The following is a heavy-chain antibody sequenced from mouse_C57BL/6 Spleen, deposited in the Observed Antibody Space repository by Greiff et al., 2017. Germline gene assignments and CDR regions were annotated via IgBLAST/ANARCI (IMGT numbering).Heavy chain of an antibody. V-gene: IGHV1-81*01. CDR3: ARSENDYDDIGEAMDY. D-gene: IGHD2-4*01. CDR2: IYPRSGNT. CDR1: GYTFTSYG. Sequence: QVQLQQSGAELARPGASVKLSCKASGYTFTSYGISWVKQRTGQGLEWIGEIYPRSGNTYYNEKFKGKATLTADKSSSTAYMELRSLTSEDSAVYFCARSENDYDDIGEAMDYWGQGTSVTVSS. J-gene: IGHJ4*01.